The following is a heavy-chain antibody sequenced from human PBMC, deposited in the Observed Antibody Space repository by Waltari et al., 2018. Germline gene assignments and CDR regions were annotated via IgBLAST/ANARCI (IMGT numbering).Heavy chain of an antibody. Sequence: QVQLVQSGSELKKPGASVKVSCKASGYTFTSYAMNWVRQAPGQGLEWMGWINTNAGNPTYAQGCTGRFVFSLDTSVRTAYLQSSSLKADDTAVYYCARDSDPVAFEGSNWFDPWGQGTLVTVSS. D-gene: IGHD3-10*01. V-gene: IGHV7-4-1*02. J-gene: IGHJ5*02. CDR3: ARDSDPVAFEGSNWFDP. CDR2: INTNAGNP. CDR1: GYTFTSYA.